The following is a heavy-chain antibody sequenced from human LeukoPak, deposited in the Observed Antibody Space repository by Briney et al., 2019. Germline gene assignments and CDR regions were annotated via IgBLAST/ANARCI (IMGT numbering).Heavy chain of an antibody. CDR2: INPNSGGT. J-gene: IGHJ4*02. CDR3: ARDRVNYYDSSVFDY. V-gene: IGHV1-2*02. D-gene: IGHD3-22*01. Sequence: ASVKVSCKASGYTFTGYYMHWVRQATGQGLEWMGWINPNSGGTNYAQKFQGRVTMTRDTSISTAYMELSRLRSDDTAVYYCARDRVNYYDSSVFDYWGQGTLVTVSA. CDR1: GYTFTGYY.